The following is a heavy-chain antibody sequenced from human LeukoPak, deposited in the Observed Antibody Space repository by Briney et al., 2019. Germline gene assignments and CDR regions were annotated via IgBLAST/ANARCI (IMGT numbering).Heavy chain of an antibody. CDR1: GFTFSSYS. V-gene: IGHV3-33*08. CDR2: VWYRGNNK. Sequence: GSLRLSCAASGFTFSSYSMNWVRQAPGKGLEWVAVVWYRGNNKYYADSVKGRFTISRDNSKNTLYLQMNSLRAEDTAVYYCARDSGGTGIDYWGQGTLVTVSS. D-gene: IGHD1-1*01. CDR3: ARDSGGTGIDY. J-gene: IGHJ4*02.